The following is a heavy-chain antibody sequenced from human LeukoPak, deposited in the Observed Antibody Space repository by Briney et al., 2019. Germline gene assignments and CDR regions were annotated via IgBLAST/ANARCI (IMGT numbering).Heavy chain of an antibody. CDR3: ARDYYGGNPGYYFEY. J-gene: IGHJ4*02. D-gene: IGHD4-23*01. CDR2: INFSGST. V-gene: IGHV4-31*03. Sequence: PSETLSLTCTVSGGSISSGSYYWSWIRQHPGKGLEWIGYINFSGSTDYNLSLKSRVTISVDTSKNQFSLKLSSVTAADTAVYYCARDYYGGNPGYYFEYWGQGTLVTVSS. CDR1: GGSISSGSYY.